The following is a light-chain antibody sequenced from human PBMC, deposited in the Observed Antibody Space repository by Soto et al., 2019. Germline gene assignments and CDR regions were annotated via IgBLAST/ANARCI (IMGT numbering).Light chain of an antibody. V-gene: IGLV1-47*01. CDR3: AGWDDSLSGVV. CDR1: SSNIGSNY. J-gene: IGLJ2*01. Sequence: QSVLTQPPSASGTPGQRVTISCSGSSSNIGSNYVYWYQQVPGTATKLLIDRNNQRPSGVPDRFSGSTSGTSASLAISGLRSEDEADYYCAGWDDSLSGVVFGGGTKLTVL. CDR2: RNN.